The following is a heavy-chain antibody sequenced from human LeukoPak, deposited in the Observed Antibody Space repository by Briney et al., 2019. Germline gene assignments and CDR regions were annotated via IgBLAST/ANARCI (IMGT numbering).Heavy chain of an antibody. D-gene: IGHD2-2*02. CDR1: GFTFSSYA. J-gene: IGHJ4*02. CDR2: ISSNGGST. V-gene: IGHV3-64*01. CDR3: ARDRYCSSTSCYTFDY. Sequence: PGGSLRLSCAASGFTFSSYAMHWVRQAPGKGLEYVSAISSNGGSTYYANSVKGRFTISRDNSKNTLYLQMGSLRAEDMAVYYCARDRYCSSTSCYTFDYWGQGTLVTVSS.